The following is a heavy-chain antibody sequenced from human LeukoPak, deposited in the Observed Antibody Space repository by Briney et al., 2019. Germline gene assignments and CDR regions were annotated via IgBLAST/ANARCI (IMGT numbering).Heavy chain of an antibody. CDR2: INPNSGGI. CDR3: VRIGCSSTSCYGNSVDP. D-gene: IGHD2-2*01. Sequence: ASVKVSCKASGYTFTNYYMHWVRQAPGQGLEWMGWINPNSGGINYAQKLQGRVTMTRDTSISTAYMELRSLRSDDTAVYYCVRIGCSSTSCYGNSVDPWGQGTLVTVSS. V-gene: IGHV1-2*02. CDR1: GYTFTNYY. J-gene: IGHJ5*02.